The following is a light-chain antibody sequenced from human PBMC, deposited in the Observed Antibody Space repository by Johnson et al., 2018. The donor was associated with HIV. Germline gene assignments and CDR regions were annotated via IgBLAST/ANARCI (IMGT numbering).Light chain of an antibody. J-gene: IGLJ1*01. V-gene: IGLV1-51*01. Sequence: QSVLTQPPSVSAAPGQKVTISCSGSSSNIGNNYVSWYQQLPGTAPKLLIYDNNKRPSGIPDRFSGSKSGTSATLGITGLQTGDEADYYCGTWDSSLSAYVFGTRTKVTCL. CDR3: GTWDSSLSAYV. CDR1: SSNIGNNY. CDR2: DNN.